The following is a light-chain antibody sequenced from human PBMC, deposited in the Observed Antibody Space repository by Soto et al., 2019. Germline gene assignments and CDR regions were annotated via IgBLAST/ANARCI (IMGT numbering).Light chain of an antibody. CDR1: QSVSSN. J-gene: IGKJ1*01. V-gene: IGKV3-15*01. CDR3: QQYNNWPPWT. CDR2: GAS. Sequence: EIVMTQSPATLSVSPGERATLSCRASQSVSSNLAWYQQKPGQAPRLLINGASTRATGIPARFSGSGSGTEFTLTISSLQSEDFAVYYCQQYNNWPPWTFGQGDQGGNQT.